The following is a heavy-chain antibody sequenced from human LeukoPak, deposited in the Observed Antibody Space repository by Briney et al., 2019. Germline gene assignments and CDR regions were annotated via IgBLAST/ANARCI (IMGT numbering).Heavy chain of an antibody. V-gene: IGHV3-30*02. CDR2: TRYDGSNK. CDR1: GFTFNNYN. CDR3: AVGATALFDY. D-gene: IGHD1-26*01. J-gene: IGHJ4*02. Sequence: GGSLRLSCAASGFTFNNYNMNWVRQAPGKGLEWVAFTRYDGSNKYYADSVKGRFTISRDNSKNTLYLQMNSLRAEDTAVYYCAVGATALFDYWGQGTLVTVSS.